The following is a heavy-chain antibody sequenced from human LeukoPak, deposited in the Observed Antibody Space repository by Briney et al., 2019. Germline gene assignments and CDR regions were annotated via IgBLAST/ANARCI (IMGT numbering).Heavy chain of an antibody. CDR1: GGSISSYY. Sequence: SETLSLTCTVSGGSISSYYWSWIRQPPGKGLEWIGYIYYSGSINYNPSLKSRVTISVDTSKNQFSLKLSSVTAADTAVYYCARTTVTFDYWGQGTLVTVSS. V-gene: IGHV4-59*01. J-gene: IGHJ4*02. CDR2: IYYSGSI. D-gene: IGHD4-11*01. CDR3: ARTTVTFDY.